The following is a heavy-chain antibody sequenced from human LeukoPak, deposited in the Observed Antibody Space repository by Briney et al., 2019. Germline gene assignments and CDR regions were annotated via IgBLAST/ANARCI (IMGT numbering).Heavy chain of an antibody. CDR3: ARDLSAAFDF. J-gene: IGHJ4*02. V-gene: IGHV3-33*01. Sequence: GTSLRLSCAASGFPFSSYVMHLVRQSPGKGLEWVARLVYDARSDYANSVKGRFSISRDDSKNTLFLDMSNLRVEDTALYYCARDLSAAFDFWGQGVLVTVSS. CDR2: LVYDARSD. CDR1: GFPFSSYV. D-gene: IGHD6-19*01.